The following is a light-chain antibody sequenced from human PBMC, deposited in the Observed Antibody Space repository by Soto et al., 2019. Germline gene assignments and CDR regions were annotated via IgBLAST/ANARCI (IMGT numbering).Light chain of an antibody. J-gene: IGLJ7*01. CDR2: RNN. Sequence: QSVLTQPPSASGTPGPRVTLSCSGSSSNIGSNYVYWYQQLPGTAPKLLIYRNNQRPSGVPDRFSGSKSGTSGSLAISGRRSEDEADYYCAAWDDSLSGPVFGGGTQLTVL. V-gene: IGLV1-47*01. CDR3: AAWDDSLSGPV. CDR1: SSNIGSNY.